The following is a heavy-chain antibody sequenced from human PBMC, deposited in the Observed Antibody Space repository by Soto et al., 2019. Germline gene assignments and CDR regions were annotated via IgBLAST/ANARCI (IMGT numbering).Heavy chain of an antibody. CDR1: GFPFSTYG. CDR3: ARGNWEEVSGFDI. CDR2: IWYDGSNK. D-gene: IGHD7-27*01. Sequence: QVQLVESGGGVVQPGRSLRLSCAASGFPFSTYGMHWVRQAPGKGLEWVAVIWYDGSNKYYADSVKGRFTISRDNSKTTLFLQMNSVRAEDTAVYYCARGNWEEVSGFDIWGQGTMVTVSP. J-gene: IGHJ3*02. V-gene: IGHV3-33*01.